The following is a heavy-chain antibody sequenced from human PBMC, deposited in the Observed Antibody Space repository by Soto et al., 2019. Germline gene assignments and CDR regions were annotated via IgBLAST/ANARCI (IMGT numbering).Heavy chain of an antibody. J-gene: IGHJ6*02. V-gene: IGHV3-30*03. Sequence: GGSLRLSCAASGFIFSSYGIYWVRQAPGKGLEWVAVISSDGRNKNYADSVKGRTTISRDNSKNTVYVQVNSLRAEDTAVFYCARVLPSAYGMDVWGQGTTVTVSS. CDR3: ARVLPSAYGMDV. D-gene: IGHD2-2*01. CDR1: GFIFSSYG. CDR2: ISSDGRNK.